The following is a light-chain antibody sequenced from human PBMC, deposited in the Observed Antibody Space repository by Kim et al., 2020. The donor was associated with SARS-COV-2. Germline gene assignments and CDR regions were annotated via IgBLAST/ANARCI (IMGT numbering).Light chain of an antibody. V-gene: IGKV3-20*01. J-gene: IGKJ2*01. CDR1: QSVSSTY. CDR2: GAT. CDR3: QQYESSPPSYT. Sequence: PGERATLSCRASQSVSSTYLAWYQQKPGQAPRLLIYGATNRATGIPDRFSGSGSVTDFTLTISRLEPEEFAVYYCQQYESSPPSYTFGQGTKLEI.